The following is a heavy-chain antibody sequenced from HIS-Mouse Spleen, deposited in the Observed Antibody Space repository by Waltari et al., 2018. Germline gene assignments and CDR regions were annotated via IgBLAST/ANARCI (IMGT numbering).Heavy chain of an antibody. J-gene: IGHJ6*02. CDR3: ARGALPGPYGMDV. Sequence: EVQLVESGGGLVQPGGSLRLSCAASGFTFSSYWMSWVRQAPGEGLEWVANIKQDGSEKYYVDSGKGRLTISRDNAKNSLYLQMNSLRAEDTAVYYCARGALPGPYGMDVWGQGTTVTVSS. CDR1: GFTFSSYW. CDR2: IKQDGSEK. V-gene: IGHV3-7*01.